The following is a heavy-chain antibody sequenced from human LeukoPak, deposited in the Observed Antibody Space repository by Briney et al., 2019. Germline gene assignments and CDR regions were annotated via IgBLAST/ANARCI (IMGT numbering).Heavy chain of an antibody. CDR2: IYYSGST. CDR3: ASAKGDYGDYGYFDY. V-gene: IGHV4-31*03. Sequence: SETLSLTCTVSGGSISSGGYYWSWIRQHPGKGLEWIGYIYYSGSTYYNPSLKSRVTISVDTSKNQFSLKLSSVTAADTAVYYCASAKGDYGDYGYFDYWGQGTLVTVSS. J-gene: IGHJ4*02. D-gene: IGHD4-17*01. CDR1: GGSISSGGYY.